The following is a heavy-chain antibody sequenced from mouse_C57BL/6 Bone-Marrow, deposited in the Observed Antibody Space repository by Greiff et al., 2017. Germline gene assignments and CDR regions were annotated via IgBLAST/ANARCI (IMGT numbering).Heavy chain of an antibody. CDR2: ISNLAYSI. CDR1: GFTFSDYG. V-gene: IGHV5-15*01. J-gene: IGHJ4*01. CDR3: ARDFFMDY. Sequence: EVMLVESGGGLVQPGGSLKLSCAASGFTFSDYGMAWVRQAPRQGPEWVAFISNLAYSIYYADTVTGRFTISRENAKNTLYLEMSSLRSEDTAMYYCARDFFMDYWGQGTSVTVSA.